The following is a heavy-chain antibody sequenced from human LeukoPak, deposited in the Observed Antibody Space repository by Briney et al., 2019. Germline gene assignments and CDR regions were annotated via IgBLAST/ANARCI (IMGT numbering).Heavy chain of an antibody. CDR2: IYSGGST. J-gene: IGHJ3*02. CDR1: GFTVNSNY. Sequence: GGSLRLSCAASGFTVNSNYMSWVRQAPGKGLEWVSVIYSGGSTYYADSVKGRFTISRHNSENTLYLQMNSLRAEDTAVYYCARGGVYCSGGSCYSDAFDIWGQGTMVTVSS. CDR3: ARGGVYCSGGSCYSDAFDI. V-gene: IGHV3-53*04. D-gene: IGHD2-15*01.